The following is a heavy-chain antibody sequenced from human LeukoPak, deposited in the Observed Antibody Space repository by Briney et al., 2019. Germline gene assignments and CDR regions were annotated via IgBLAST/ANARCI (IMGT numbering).Heavy chain of an antibody. D-gene: IGHD6-19*01. Sequence: GGSLRLSCGASGFIFSSYDMHWVRRATGKTLEWVSAIGTAGGTYYPGSVKGRFTISRENAKNSLYLQMNSLRVGDTAVYYCARAGGSGWHAFDIWGQGTMVTVSS. V-gene: IGHV3-13*01. CDR2: IGTAGGT. CDR3: ARAGGSGWHAFDI. J-gene: IGHJ3*02. CDR1: GFIFSSYD.